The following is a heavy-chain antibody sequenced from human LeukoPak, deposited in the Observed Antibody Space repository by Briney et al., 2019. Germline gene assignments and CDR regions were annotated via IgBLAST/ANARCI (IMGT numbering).Heavy chain of an antibody. J-gene: IGHJ5*02. CDR3: ARAHRNWFDP. CDR2: IYYSGST. V-gene: IGHV4-59*01. CDR1: GGSISSYY. Sequence: SETLSLTCAVYGGSISSYYWSWIRQPPGKGLEWIGYIYYSGSTNYNPSLKSRVTISVDTSKNQFSLKLSSVTAADTAVYYCARAHRNWFDPWGQGTLVTVSS.